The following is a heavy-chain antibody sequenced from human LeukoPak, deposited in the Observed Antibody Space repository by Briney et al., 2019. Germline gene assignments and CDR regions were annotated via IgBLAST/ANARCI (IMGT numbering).Heavy chain of an antibody. CDR2: IYTSGST. V-gene: IGHV4-4*07. Sequence: SETLSLTCTVSGGSISSYYWSWIRQPAGKGLEWIGRIYTSGSTNYNPSLKSRVTMSVDTSKNQFSLKLSSVTAADTAVYYCARDLRGITIFGVGVFDPWGQGTLVTVSS. D-gene: IGHD3-3*01. CDR3: ARDLRGITIFGVGVFDP. CDR1: GGSISSYY. J-gene: IGHJ5*02.